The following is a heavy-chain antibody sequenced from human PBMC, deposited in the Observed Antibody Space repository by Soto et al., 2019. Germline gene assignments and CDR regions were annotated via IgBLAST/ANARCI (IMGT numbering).Heavy chain of an antibody. D-gene: IGHD6-19*01. Sequence: WASVKVSCKVSGYTLTELSMHWVRQAPGKGLEWMGGFDPEDGETIYAQKFQGRVTMTEDTSTDTAYMELSSLRSEDTAVYYCATYHGRVAVAGNYYGMDVWGQGTTVTVSS. V-gene: IGHV1-24*01. CDR1: GYTLTELS. J-gene: IGHJ6*02. CDR3: ATYHGRVAVAGNYYGMDV. CDR2: FDPEDGET.